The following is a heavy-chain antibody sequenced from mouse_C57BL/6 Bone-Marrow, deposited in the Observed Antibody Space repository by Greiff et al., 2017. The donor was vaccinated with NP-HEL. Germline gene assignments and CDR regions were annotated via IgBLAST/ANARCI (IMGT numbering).Heavy chain of an antibody. CDR1: GFTFSDYY. CDR2: ISNGGGST. V-gene: IGHV5-12*01. J-gene: IGHJ1*03. Sequence: EVQVVESGGGLVQPGGSLKLSCAASGFTFSDYYMYWVRQTPEKRLEWVAYISNGGGSTYYPDTVKGRFTISRDNAKNTLYLQMSRLKSEDTAMYYCARQKNYGSSYGYFDVWGTGTTVTVSS. D-gene: IGHD1-1*01. CDR3: ARQKNYGSSYGYFDV.